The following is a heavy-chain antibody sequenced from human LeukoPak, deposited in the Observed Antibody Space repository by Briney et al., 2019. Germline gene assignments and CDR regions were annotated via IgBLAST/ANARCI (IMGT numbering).Heavy chain of an antibody. V-gene: IGHV3-23*01. Sequence: GGSLRLSCAASGFTFSSYAMSWVRQAPGKGLEWVSAIGGSGGSTYYADSVKGRFTISRDNSKNTLYLQMNSLRAEDTAVYYCAKERDPVLRFLEWLSGDFDYWGQGTLVTVSS. CDR3: AKERDPVLRFLEWLSGDFDY. CDR2: IGGSGGST. J-gene: IGHJ4*02. CDR1: GFTFSSYA. D-gene: IGHD3-3*01.